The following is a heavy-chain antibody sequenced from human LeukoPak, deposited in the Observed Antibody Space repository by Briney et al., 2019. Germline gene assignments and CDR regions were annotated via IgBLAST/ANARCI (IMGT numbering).Heavy chain of an antibody. CDR2: IYYSGST. CDR3: ARGAIGWYLFFYY. D-gene: IGHD6-19*01. Sequence: SETLSLTCTVSGGSISSYYWSWIRQPPGKGLEWIGYIYYSGSTNYNPSLKSRVTISVDTSKNQFSLKLSSVTAADTAVYYCARGAIGWYLFFYYWGQGTLVTVSS. J-gene: IGHJ4*02. CDR1: GGSISSYY. V-gene: IGHV4-59*01.